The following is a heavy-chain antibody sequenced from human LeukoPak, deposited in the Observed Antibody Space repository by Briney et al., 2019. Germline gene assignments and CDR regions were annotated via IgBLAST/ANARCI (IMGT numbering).Heavy chain of an antibody. CDR1: GFIFSTYW. D-gene: IGHD3-22*01. CDR3: ARDKFYYDSSGQNDY. CDR2: IKQDGSEK. J-gene: IGHJ4*02. Sequence: GGSLRLSCAASGFIFSTYWMSWVRQAPGKGLEWVANIKQDGSEKYYVDSVKGRFTISRDNAKNSLYLQMNSLRAGDTAVYYCARDKFYYDSSGQNDYWGQGTLVTVPS. V-gene: IGHV3-7*01.